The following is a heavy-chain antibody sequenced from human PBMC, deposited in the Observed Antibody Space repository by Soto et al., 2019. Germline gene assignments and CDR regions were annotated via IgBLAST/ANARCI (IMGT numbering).Heavy chain of an antibody. CDR2: INPSGGST. D-gene: IGHD4-17*01. V-gene: IGHV1-46*03. J-gene: IGHJ4*02. Sequence: ASVKVSCKASGYTFTSYYMHWVRQAPGQGLEWMGIINPSGGSTSYAQKFQGRVTMTRDTSTSTVYMELSSLGSEDTAVYYCARESTVTTPIEYWGQGTLVTVSS. CDR3: ARESTVTTPIEY. CDR1: GYTFTSYY.